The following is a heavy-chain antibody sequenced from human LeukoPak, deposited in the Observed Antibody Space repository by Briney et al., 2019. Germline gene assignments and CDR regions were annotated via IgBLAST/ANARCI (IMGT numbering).Heavy chain of an antibody. CDR3: ARGNGDYYF. CDR1: GFTLKSYS. Sequence: GSLRPSRAASGFTLKSYSLDWVRQAPGKGLEWVSSISSSSSYIYHPNSLKGRFPISRDHAKNSLYLKMNSLRVEDTAGYYCARGNGDYYFWGQGTLVTVSS. V-gene: IGHV3-21*01. CDR2: ISSSSSYI. D-gene: IGHD4-17*01. J-gene: IGHJ4*02.